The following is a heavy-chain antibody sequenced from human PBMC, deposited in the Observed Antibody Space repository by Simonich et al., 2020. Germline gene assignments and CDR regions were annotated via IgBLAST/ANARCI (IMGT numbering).Heavy chain of an antibody. V-gene: IGHV1-2*02. D-gene: IGHD6-6*01. CDR3: ARDRAARYYYYYYMDV. Sequence: QVQLVQSGAEVKKPGASLKVSCKASGYTFTGYYMHWVRPAPGQGLEWMGWINPNSGGTNYAQKFQGRVTMTRDTSISTAYMELSRLRSDDTAVYYCARDRAARYYYYYYMDVWGKGTTVTVSS. J-gene: IGHJ6*03. CDR2: INPNSGGT. CDR1: GYTFTGYY.